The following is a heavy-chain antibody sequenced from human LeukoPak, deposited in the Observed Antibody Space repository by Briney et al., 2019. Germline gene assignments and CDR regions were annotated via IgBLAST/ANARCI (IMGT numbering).Heavy chain of an antibody. Sequence: GASVKVSCKASGYTFTGYYMHWVRQAPGQGLEWMGWINPNSGGTNYAQKFQGRVTMTRDTSISTAYMELSRLRSDDTAVYYCARDLGYYGSGSLNYWGQGTLVTVSS. V-gene: IGHV1-2*02. CDR3: ARDLGYYGSGSLNY. CDR2: INPNSGGT. J-gene: IGHJ4*02. D-gene: IGHD3-10*01. CDR1: GYTFTGYY.